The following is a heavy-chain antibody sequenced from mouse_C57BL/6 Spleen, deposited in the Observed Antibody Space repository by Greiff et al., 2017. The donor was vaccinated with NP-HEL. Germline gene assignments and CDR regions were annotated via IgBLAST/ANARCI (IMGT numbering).Heavy chain of an antibody. D-gene: IGHD2-1*01. V-gene: IGHV1-82*01. J-gene: IGHJ2*01. Sequence: QVQLQQSGPELVKPGASVKISCKASGYAFSSSWMNWVKQRPGKGLEWIGRIYPGDGDTNYNGKFKGKATLTADKSSSTAYMQLSSLTSEDSAVYFCARSPPGNYDFDYWGQGTTLTVSS. CDR2: IYPGDGDT. CDR1: GYAFSSSW. CDR3: ARSPPGNYDFDY.